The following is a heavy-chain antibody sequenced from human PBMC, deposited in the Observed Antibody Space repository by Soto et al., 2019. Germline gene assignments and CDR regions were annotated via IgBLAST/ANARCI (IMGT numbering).Heavy chain of an antibody. D-gene: IGHD2-15*01. CDR3: ARPTLGSGPILPWYFDL. CDR2: IYYSGST. V-gene: IGHV4-59*08. CDR1: GGSISSYY. Sequence: QVQLQESGPGLVKPSETLSLTCTVSGGSISSYYWSWIRQPPGKGLEWIGYIYYSGSTNYNPSLKSRVTISVDTSKNQFSLKLSSVTAADTAVYYCARPTLGSGPILPWYFDLWGRGTLVTVSS. J-gene: IGHJ2*01.